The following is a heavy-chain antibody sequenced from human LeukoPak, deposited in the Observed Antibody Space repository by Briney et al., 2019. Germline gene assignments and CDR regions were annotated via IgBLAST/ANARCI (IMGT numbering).Heavy chain of an antibody. D-gene: IGHD1-1*01. CDR2: TYYRSKWYN. V-gene: IGHV6-1*01. CDR1: GDSVSSNSAA. CDR3: ARSRKNWNDGGGNFDY. Sequence: SQTLSLTCAISGDSVSSNSAAWNWIRQSPSRGLEWLGRTYYRSKWYNDYAVSVKSRITINPDTSKNQFSLQLNSVTPEDTAVYYCARSRKNWNDGGGNFDYWGQGTLVTVSS. J-gene: IGHJ4*02.